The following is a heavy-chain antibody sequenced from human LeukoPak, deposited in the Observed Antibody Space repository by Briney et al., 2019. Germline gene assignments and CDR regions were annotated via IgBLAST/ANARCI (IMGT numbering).Heavy chain of an antibody. J-gene: IGHJ5*02. CDR1: GGAITAYY. CDR2: IYYSGIT. Sequence: SETLSLTCTVSGGAITAYYWSWLRQPPGKGLEWIGYIYYSGITNYNPSLESRVTMSVGTSKNHFYLKLSSVTAADTSVYFCARRMSPGGWFGPWGQGTLVTVSS. D-gene: IGHD4-23*01. V-gene: IGHV4-59*08. CDR3: ARRMSPGGWFGP.